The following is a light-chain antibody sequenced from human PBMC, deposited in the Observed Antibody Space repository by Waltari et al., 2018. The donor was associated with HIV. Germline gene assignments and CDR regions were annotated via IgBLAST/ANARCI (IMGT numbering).Light chain of an antibody. CDR3: QQYSTGLRT. Sequence: IHMTQSPSTLPAAVVDSATLTCRASQCISDLLAWYQQKPVGAPKVLIYKASNLQSRVPSRFSGRVSGPAFTLTINGLQPDDFATYYCQQYSTGLRTFGGGTKVDIK. V-gene: IGKV1-5*03. CDR2: KAS. J-gene: IGKJ4*01. CDR1: QCISDL.